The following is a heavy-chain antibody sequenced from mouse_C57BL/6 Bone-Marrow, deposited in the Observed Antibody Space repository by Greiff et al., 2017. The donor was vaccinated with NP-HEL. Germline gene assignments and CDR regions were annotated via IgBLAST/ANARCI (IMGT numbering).Heavy chain of an antibody. V-gene: IGHV3-8*01. CDR1: GYSITSDY. Sequence: DVKLQESGPGLAKPSQTLSLTCSVTGYSITSDYWNWIRKFPGNKLEYMGYISYSGSTYYNPSLKSRISITRDTSKNQYYLQLNSVTTEDTATYYCARSTLLLPPTRDWYFDVWGTGTTVTVSS. D-gene: IGHD2-1*01. CDR3: ARSTLLLPPTRDWYFDV. CDR2: ISYSGST. J-gene: IGHJ1*03.